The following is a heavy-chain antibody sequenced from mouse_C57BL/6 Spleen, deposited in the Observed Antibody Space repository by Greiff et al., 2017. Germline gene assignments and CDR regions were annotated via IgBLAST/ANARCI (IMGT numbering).Heavy chain of an antibody. CDR3: ARALPGYFDY. V-gene: IGHV5-4*01. Sequence: LMESGGGLVKPGGSLKLSCAASGFTFSSYAMSWVRQTPEKRLEWVATISDGGSYTYYPDNVKGRFTISRDNAKNNLYLQMSHLKSEDTAMYYCARALPGYFDYWGQGTTLTVSS. D-gene: IGHD5-5*01. CDR1: GFTFSSYA. J-gene: IGHJ2*01. CDR2: ISDGGSYT.